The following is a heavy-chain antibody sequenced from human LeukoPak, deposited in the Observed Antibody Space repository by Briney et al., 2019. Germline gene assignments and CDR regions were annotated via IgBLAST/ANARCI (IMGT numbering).Heavy chain of an antibody. V-gene: IGHV4-39*01. D-gene: IGHD3-22*01. CDR3: ARITEGNYYDSSGYYYPRYFQH. CDR1: GGSISSSSYY. Sequence: SETLSLTCTVSGGSISSSSYYWGWVRQPPGKGLEWIGSIYYSGSIYYNSSLKSRVTISVDTSKNQFSLKLSSVTAADTAVYYCARITEGNYYDSSGYYYPRYFQHWGQGTLVTVSS. CDR2: IYYSGSI. J-gene: IGHJ1*01.